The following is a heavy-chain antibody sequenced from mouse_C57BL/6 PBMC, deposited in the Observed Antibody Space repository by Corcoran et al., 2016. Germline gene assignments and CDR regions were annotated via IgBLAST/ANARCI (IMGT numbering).Heavy chain of an antibody. Sequence: QVQLQQSGAELARPGASVKLSCKASGYTFTSYGISWVKQRTGQGLEWIGEIYPRSGNTYYNEKFKGKATLTADKSSSTAYMELRSLTSEDSAVYFCARLYYYGSIYYYAMDYWGQGTSVTVSS. CDR3: ARLYYYGSIYYYAMDY. J-gene: IGHJ4*01. CDR2: IYPRSGNT. CDR1: GYTFTSYG. D-gene: IGHD1-1*01. V-gene: IGHV1-81*01.